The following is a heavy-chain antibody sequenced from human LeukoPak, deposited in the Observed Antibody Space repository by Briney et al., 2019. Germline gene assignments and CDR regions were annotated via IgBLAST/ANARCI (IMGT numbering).Heavy chain of an antibody. J-gene: IGHJ5*02. V-gene: IGHV3-21*01. CDR3: ARALRYFDWLSTSPEYNWFDP. CDR1: GFTFSSYT. CDR2: ISSSSSHI. Sequence: GGSLRLSCAASGFTFSSYTMNWVRQAPGKGLEWVSSISSSSSHIYYADSVKGRFTISGDNAKNSLYLQMNSLRAEDTAVYYCARALRYFDWLSTSPEYNWFDPWGQGTLVTVSS. D-gene: IGHD3-9*01.